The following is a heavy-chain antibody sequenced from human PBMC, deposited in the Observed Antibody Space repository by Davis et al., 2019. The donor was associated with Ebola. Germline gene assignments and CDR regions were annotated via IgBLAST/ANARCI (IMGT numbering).Heavy chain of an antibody. J-gene: IGHJ3*02. D-gene: IGHD3-3*01. Sequence: GESLKISCKGSGYSFSSYWIGGVRHVPGKGLEWMGIIYPGNSDTRYSPSFQGQVTISADKSISTAYLQWSSLKASDSAMYYCARHPNYDFYAFDIWGQGTMVTVSS. V-gene: IGHV5-51*01. CDR3: ARHPNYDFYAFDI. CDR1: GYSFSSYW. CDR2: IYPGNSDT.